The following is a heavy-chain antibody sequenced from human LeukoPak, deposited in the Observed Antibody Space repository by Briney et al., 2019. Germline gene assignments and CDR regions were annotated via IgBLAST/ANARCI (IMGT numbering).Heavy chain of an antibody. CDR1: GFTFSSYG. CDR3: ARDISAYCGGDCPPGY. D-gene: IGHD2-21*02. CDR2: ISSGSTYI. Sequence: GGSLRLSCAGSGFTFSSYGMNWVRQAPGKGLEWVSSISSGSTYIYYADSVKGRFTISRDNAKNSLYLQMNSLRAEDTAVYYCARDISAYCGGDCPPGYWGQGTLVTVSS. V-gene: IGHV3-21*01. J-gene: IGHJ4*02.